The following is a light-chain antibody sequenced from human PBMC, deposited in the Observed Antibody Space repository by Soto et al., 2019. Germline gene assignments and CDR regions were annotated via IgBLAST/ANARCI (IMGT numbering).Light chain of an antibody. Sequence: QSVLTQPASVSGSPGQSITISCTGTSSDVGGYNYVSWYQHHAGKAPRLMIYASSNRPSGVSHRFSGSRSGNTASLTISVLQAEDEADYYCSSYTSGTTLYVFGTGTKVTVL. J-gene: IGLJ1*01. CDR2: ASS. CDR1: SSDVGGYNY. V-gene: IGLV2-14*01. CDR3: SSYTSGTTLYV.